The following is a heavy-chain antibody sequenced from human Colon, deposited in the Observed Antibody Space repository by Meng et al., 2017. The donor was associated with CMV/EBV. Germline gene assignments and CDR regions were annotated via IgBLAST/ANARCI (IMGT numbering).Heavy chain of an antibody. CDR3: ARRSPPQNFGGMRGHYFDY. J-gene: IGHJ4*02. Sequence: GSLRLSCSVSGGSLSSFYWSWIRQSPGKGLEWVGDIYYSGNNYNPSLKSRVTMSLDTSKNRSSLSLRSVTAADTALYYCARRSPPQNFGGMRGHYFDYWGQGTEVTVSS. CDR1: GGSLSSFY. V-gene: IGHV4-59*01. CDR2: IYYSGN. D-gene: IGHD4-23*01.